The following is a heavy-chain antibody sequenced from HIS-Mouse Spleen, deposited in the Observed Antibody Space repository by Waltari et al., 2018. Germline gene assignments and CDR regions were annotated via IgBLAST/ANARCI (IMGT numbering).Heavy chain of an antibody. D-gene: IGHD6-13*01. CDR1: GGSISSSSYY. CDR3: AREIPYSSSWYDWYFDL. CDR2: IYYSGST. J-gene: IGHJ2*01. V-gene: IGHV4-39*07. Sequence: QLQLQESGPGLAKPSETLSLPCTVSGGSISSSSYYWGWFRQPPGKGLEWIGSIYYSGSTYYNPSLKSRVTISVDTSKNQFSLKLSSVTAADTAVYYCAREIPYSSSWYDWYFDLWGRGTLVTVSS.